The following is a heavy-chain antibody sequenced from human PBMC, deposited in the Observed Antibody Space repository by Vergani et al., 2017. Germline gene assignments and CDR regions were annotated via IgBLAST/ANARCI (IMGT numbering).Heavy chain of an antibody. CDR1: GFTFSIYW. CDR3: ARHGGSGWSLDY. J-gene: IGHJ4*02. D-gene: IGHD6-19*01. V-gene: IGHV3-7*01. CDR2: IKQDESEK. Sequence: EVQLVESGGGLVQPGGSLRLSCAASGFTFSIYWMSWVRQAPGKGLEWVANIKQDESEKYYVDSVKGRFTISRDNAKHSLYLQMNSLRAEDTAVYYCARHGGSGWSLDYWGQGTLVTVSS.